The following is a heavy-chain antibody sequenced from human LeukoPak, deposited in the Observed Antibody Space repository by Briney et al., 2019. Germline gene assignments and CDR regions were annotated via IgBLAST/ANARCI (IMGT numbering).Heavy chain of an antibody. Sequence: SETLSLTCTVSGGSISGYYWTWIRQPPGKGLDWIGFVYYNGNTRYNPSLKSRVTISVDTSENQFSLNLTSVTAADTAVYYCARANPLYGGYYFDFWGQGSLVTVSS. V-gene: IGHV4-59*01. CDR3: ARANPLYGGYYFDF. CDR2: VYYNGNT. J-gene: IGHJ4*02. D-gene: IGHD4-23*01. CDR1: GGSISGYY.